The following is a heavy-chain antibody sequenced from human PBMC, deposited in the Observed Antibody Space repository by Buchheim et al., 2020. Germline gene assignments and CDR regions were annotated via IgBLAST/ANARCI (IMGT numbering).Heavy chain of an antibody. D-gene: IGHD3-22*01. V-gene: IGHV4-30-2*01. J-gene: IGHJ3*02. CDR2: IYHSGST. CDR1: GGSISSGGYS. CDR3: ASSYYYDSSGSADDAFDI. Sequence: QLQLQESGSGLVKPSQTLSLTCAVSGGSISSGGYSWSWIRQPPGKGLEWIGYIYHSGSTYYNPSLKSRVTISVDRSKNQFSLKLSSVTAADTAVYYCASSYYYDSSGSADDAFDIWGQGT.